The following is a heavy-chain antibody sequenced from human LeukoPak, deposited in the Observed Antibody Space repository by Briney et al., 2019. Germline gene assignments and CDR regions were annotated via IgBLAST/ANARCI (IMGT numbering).Heavy chain of an antibody. CDR3: AREGPRYYDFWSGYYGY. CDR1: GFTFSDYY. CDR2: ISSSGSAI. Sequence: GGSLRLSCAASGFTFSDYYMSWIRQAPGKGLEWVSYISSSGSAIYYADSVKGRFTISRDNAKNSLYLQMNSLRAEDTAVYYCAREGPRYYDFWSGYYGYWGQGTLVTVSS. D-gene: IGHD3-3*01. J-gene: IGHJ4*02. V-gene: IGHV3-11*01.